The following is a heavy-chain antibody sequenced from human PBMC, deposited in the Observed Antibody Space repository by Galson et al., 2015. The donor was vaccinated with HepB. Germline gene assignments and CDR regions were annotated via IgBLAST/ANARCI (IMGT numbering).Heavy chain of an antibody. Sequence: SLRLSCAASGFTFSSYAMNWVRQAPGKGLEWVAVISYDGSNKYYADSVKGRFTISRDNSKNTLYLQMNSLRAEDTAVYYCARGAAAENDAFDIWGQGTMVTVSS. CDR1: GFTFSSYA. D-gene: IGHD6-13*01. J-gene: IGHJ3*02. V-gene: IGHV3-30-3*01. CDR3: ARGAAAENDAFDI. CDR2: ISYDGSNK.